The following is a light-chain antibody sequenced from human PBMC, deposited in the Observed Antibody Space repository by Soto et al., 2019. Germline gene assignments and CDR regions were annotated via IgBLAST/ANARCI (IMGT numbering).Light chain of an antibody. CDR3: QQYNNWPFS. Sequence: EIAMTQSPATLSVSPGERATLSCRAGQGVTTNFAWYQQKSGQSPRLLIYDVSIRATGVPARFSGTGSETGFTLTISGLQSEDSAVYFCQQYNNWPFSYGQGTRLEIK. CDR2: DVS. J-gene: IGKJ5*01. V-gene: IGKV3-15*01. CDR1: QGVTTN.